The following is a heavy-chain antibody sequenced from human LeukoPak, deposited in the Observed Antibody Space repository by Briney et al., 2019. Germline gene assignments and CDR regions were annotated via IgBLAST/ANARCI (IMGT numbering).Heavy chain of an antibody. V-gene: IGHV1-69*01. J-gene: IGHJ6*04. CDR1: GGTFSSYA. CDR2: IIPIFGTA. CDR3: ARDQCSSTSCPYYYCGMDV. D-gene: IGHD2-2*01. Sequence: GSSVKVSCKASGGTFSSYAISWVRQAPGQGLEWMGGIIPIFGTANYAQKFQGRVTITADESTSTAYMELSSLRSEDTAVYYCARDQCSSTSCPYYYCGMDVWGKGTTVTVSS.